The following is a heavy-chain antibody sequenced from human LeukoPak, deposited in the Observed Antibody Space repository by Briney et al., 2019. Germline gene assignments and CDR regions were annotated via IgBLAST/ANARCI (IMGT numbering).Heavy chain of an antibody. Sequence: PGGSLRLSCAASGSTFSNNAMIWVRQAPGKGLEWVSAIGGSGGNTYYADSVKGRFTISRDNSKNTLYLQMNSLRAEDTAVYYCAKRASGSGTSLYSFDYWGKGTLVTVSS. J-gene: IGHJ4*02. CDR1: GSTFSNNA. CDR2: IGGSGGNT. CDR3: AKRASGSGTSLYSFDY. D-gene: IGHD3-10*01. V-gene: IGHV3-23*01.